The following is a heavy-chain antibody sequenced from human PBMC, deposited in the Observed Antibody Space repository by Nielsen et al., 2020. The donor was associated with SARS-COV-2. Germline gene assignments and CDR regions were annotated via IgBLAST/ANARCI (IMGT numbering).Heavy chain of an antibody. J-gene: IGHJ6*02. Sequence: SETLSLTCTVSGGSISSYYWSWNRQPPGKGLEWIGYISNSGSTNYNPSLKSRVTISLDTSKNQFSLKVRSVTAADTAVYYCARDEIFDLYGVDVWGQGTTVIVSS. CDR1: GGSISSYY. CDR2: ISNSGST. D-gene: IGHD3-3*01. CDR3: ARDEIFDLYGVDV. V-gene: IGHV4-59*01.